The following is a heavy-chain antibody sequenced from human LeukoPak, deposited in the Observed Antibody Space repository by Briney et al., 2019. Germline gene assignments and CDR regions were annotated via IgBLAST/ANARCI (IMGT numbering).Heavy chain of an antibody. V-gene: IGHV4-39*01. CDR3: ASILTYGSGSMLSYYYYMDV. J-gene: IGHJ6*03. D-gene: IGHD3-10*01. CDR1: GGSISSSSYY. Sequence: SETLSLTCTVSGGSISSSSYYWGWIRQPPGKGLEWIGSIYYSGSTYYNPSLKSRVTISVDTSKNQFSLKLSSVTAADTAVYYCASILTYGSGSMLSYYYYMDVWGKGTTVTISS. CDR2: IYYSGST.